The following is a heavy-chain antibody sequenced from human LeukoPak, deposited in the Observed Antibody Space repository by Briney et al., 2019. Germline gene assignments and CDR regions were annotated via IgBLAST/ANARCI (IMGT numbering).Heavy chain of an antibody. V-gene: IGHV4-34*01. CDR1: GGSFSGYY. D-gene: IGHD5/OR15-5a*01. Sequence: SETLSLTCAVYGGSFSGYYWSWIRQPPGKGLEWIGEINHSGSTNYNPSLKSRVTISVDTSKNQFSLKLSSVTAADTAVYYCARQVSDYYYYYIDVWGKGATVTVSS. CDR3: ARQVSDYYYYYIDV. J-gene: IGHJ6*03. CDR2: INHSGST.